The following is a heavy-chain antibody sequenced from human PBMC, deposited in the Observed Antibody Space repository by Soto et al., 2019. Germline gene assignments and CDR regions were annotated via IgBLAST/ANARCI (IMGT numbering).Heavy chain of an antibody. D-gene: IGHD3-22*01. Sequence: GSLRLSCAASGFTFNFYAMAWVRQAPGKGLEWVSGISVNGRTNYADSVKGRFTISRDNSKNMVFLQMDTLRAEDTALYYCTKAGGWYYYDSSGPPDASHVWGQGTMVTVSS. CDR1: GFTFNFYA. V-gene: IGHV3-23*01. J-gene: IGHJ3*01. CDR2: ISVNGRT. CDR3: TKAGGWYYYDSSGPPDASHV.